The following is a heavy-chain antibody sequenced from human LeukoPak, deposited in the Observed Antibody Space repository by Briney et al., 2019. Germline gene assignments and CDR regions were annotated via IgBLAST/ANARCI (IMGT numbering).Heavy chain of an antibody. V-gene: IGHV3-23*01. CDR1: GGTFSSYA. D-gene: IGHD6-6*01. J-gene: IGHJ4*02. CDR2: ISGSGGST. CDR3: AKVGQLVAVDY. Sequence: SCKASGGTFSSYAMSWVRQAPGKGLEWVSAISGSGGSTYYADSVKGRFTISRDNSKNTLYLQMNSLRAEDTAVYYCAKVGQLVAVDYWGQGTLVTVSS.